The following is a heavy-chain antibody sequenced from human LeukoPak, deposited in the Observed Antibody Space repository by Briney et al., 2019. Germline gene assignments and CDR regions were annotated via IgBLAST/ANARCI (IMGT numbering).Heavy chain of an antibody. D-gene: IGHD3-10*01. CDR3: AKDPSYYGSGPNDY. V-gene: IGHV1-46*01. J-gene: IGHJ4*02. CDR2: IYPRDGST. Sequence: RASVTVSCKASGYTFTNNYLHWVRQAPGQGLEWMGMIYPRDGSTSYAQNFQGRVTVTRDTSTTTVHMELRGLRSEDTAVYYCAKDPSYYGSGPNDYWGQGTLVTVSS. CDR1: GYTFTNNY.